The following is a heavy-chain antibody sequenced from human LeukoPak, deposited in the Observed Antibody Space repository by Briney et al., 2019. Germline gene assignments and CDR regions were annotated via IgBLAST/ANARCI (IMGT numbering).Heavy chain of an antibody. CDR2: INHSGGT. V-gene: IGHV4-34*01. Sequence: SETLSLTCAVYGGSFSGYYWSWIRQPPGKGLEWIGEINHSGGTNYNPSLKSRVTISVDTSKNQFSLKLSSVTAADTAVYYCARDGSKYNWNYPDPWGQGTLVTVSS. D-gene: IGHD1-7*01. J-gene: IGHJ5*02. CDR1: GGSFSGYY. CDR3: ARDGSKYNWNYPDP.